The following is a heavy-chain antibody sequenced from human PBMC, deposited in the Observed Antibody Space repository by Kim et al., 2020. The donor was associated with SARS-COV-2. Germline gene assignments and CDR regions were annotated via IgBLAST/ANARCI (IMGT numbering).Heavy chain of an antibody. CDR1: GFTFSSYA. D-gene: IGHD2-15*01. Sequence: GGSLRLSCAASGFTFSSYAMHWVRQAPDKGLEWVAVISYDGSNKYYAYSVKGRFTISRDNSKNTLYLQMNSLRAEDTAVYYCARGSRDLVVVAAHWGQGT. V-gene: IGHV3-30*04. J-gene: IGHJ4*02. CDR2: ISYDGSNK. CDR3: ARGSRDLVVVAAH.